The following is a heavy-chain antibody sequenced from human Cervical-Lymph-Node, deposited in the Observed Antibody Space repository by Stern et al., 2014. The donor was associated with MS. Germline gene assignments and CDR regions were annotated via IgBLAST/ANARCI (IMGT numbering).Heavy chain of an antibody. Sequence: VQLLESGPGLVKPSQTLSLTCTVSGGSISNDNFFWSWIRQPAGKGLEWIGRVYLSGSTNYNPSLNSRVTISMDTSMNQFSLKLNSVTAADTAVYYCALGAEWFDPWGQGTLVTVSS. V-gene: IGHV4-61*02. J-gene: IGHJ5*02. CDR1: GGSISNDNFF. CDR2: VYLSGST. CDR3: ALGAEWFDP. D-gene: IGHD1-26*01.